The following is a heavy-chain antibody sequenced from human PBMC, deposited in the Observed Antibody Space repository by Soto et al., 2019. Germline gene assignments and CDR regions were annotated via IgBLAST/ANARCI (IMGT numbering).Heavy chain of an antibody. CDR3: ARRGYYDSSGSHWYFDL. J-gene: IGHJ2*01. D-gene: IGHD3-22*01. Sequence: SETLSLTCTVSGGSISSSSYYWGWIRQPPGKGLEWIGSIYYSGSTYYNPSLKSRVTISVDTSKNQFSLKLSSVTAADTAVYYCARRGYYDSSGSHWYFDLWGRGTLVTVSS. CDR2: IYYSGST. V-gene: IGHV4-39*01. CDR1: GGSISSSSYY.